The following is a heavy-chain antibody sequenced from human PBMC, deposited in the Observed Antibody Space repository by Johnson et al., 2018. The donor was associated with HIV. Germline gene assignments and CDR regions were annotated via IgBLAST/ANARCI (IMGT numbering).Heavy chain of an antibody. CDR1: GFTFDDYA. Sequence: EVQLVESGGGLVQPGRSLRLSCAASGFTFDDYAMHWVRQAPGKGLEWVPGISWNSGSIGYADSVKGRFTISRDNAKNSLYVQMNSLRAEDTALYYCAAIGGIGSSWSAAFDIWGQGTMVNVSS. D-gene: IGHD6-13*01. J-gene: IGHJ3*02. CDR2: ISWNSGSI. V-gene: IGHV3-9*01. CDR3: AAIGGIGSSWSAAFDI.